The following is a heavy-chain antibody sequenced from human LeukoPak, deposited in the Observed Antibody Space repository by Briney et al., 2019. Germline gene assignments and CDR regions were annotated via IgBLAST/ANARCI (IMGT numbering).Heavy chain of an antibody. CDR2: IYTSGST. CDR1: GGSISSYY. Sequence: SETLSLTCTVSGGSISSYYWSWIRQPAGKRLEWIGRIYTSGSTNYNPSLNSRVTMSVNTSNNQFSLKLSSVTAADTAVYYCARIGGTYYEYYFDYWGQGTLVTVSA. V-gene: IGHV4-4*07. J-gene: IGHJ4*02. CDR3: ARIGGTYYEYYFDY. D-gene: IGHD1-26*01.